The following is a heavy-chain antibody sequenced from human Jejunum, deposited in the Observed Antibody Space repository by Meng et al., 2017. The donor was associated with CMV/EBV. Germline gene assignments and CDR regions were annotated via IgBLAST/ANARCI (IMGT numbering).Heavy chain of an antibody. Sequence: GAEVKKPGASVKVSCKASGYTFTSHSMHWVRQAPGQGLEWMGIIYPSSGSTTYAQKFQGRVTMTSDTSTGTVYMELSSLRSEDTAVYYCARLSAYYFDYWGQGTLVTVSS. J-gene: IGHJ4*02. CDR3: ARLSAYYFDY. CDR1: GYTFTSHS. V-gene: IGHV1-46*01. CDR2: IYPSSGST.